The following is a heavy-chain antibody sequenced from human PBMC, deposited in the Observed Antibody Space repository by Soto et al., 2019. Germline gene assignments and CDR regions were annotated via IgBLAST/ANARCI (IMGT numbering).Heavy chain of an antibody. J-gene: IGHJ4*02. V-gene: IGHV1-69*01. D-gene: IGHD3-22*01. CDR2: IIPIFGTA. Sequence: GASVEVSCKASGGPFSSYSISWVRQAPGQGLEWMGGIIPIFGTANYAQKFQGRVTITADESTSTAYMELSSLRSEDTAVYYCARERYYDSSGYYEGAFDYWGQGTLVTVSS. CDR1: GGPFSSYS. CDR3: ARERYYDSSGYYEGAFDY.